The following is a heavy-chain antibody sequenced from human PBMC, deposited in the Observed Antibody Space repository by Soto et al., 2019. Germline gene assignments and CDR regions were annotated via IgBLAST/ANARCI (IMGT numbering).Heavy chain of an antibody. Sequence: KACSKACGEGFTSSCIRWPCQSPEQRVEWVGWISAYNGNSNYAQKYQGRVTMTTDTSTSTAYMELSSLRSDDTAVYYCARIADCSTTSCSFLSRFHVAGYYYYYCLDVWGNATTISVSS. V-gene: IGHV1-18*01. J-gene: IGHJ6*04. CDR1: GEGFTSSC. CDR3: ARIADCSTTSCSFLSRFHVAGYYYYYCLDV. CDR2: ISAYNGNS. D-gene: IGHD2-2*01.